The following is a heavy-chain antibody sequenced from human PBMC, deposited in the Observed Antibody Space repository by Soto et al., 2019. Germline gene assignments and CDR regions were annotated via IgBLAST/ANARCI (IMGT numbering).Heavy chain of an antibody. D-gene: IGHD3-9*01. CDR3: ARCGGGSGYFDQRAFDY. CDR2: IIPIFGTA. CDR1: GGTFSSYA. V-gene: IGHV1-69*01. Sequence: QVQLVQSGAEVKKPGSSVKVSCKASGGTFSSYAISWVRQAPGQGLEWMGGIIPIFGTANYAQKFQGRVTITADESTSTAYMELSSRRSEDTAVYYCARCGGGSGYFDQRAFDYWGQGTLVTVSS. J-gene: IGHJ4*02.